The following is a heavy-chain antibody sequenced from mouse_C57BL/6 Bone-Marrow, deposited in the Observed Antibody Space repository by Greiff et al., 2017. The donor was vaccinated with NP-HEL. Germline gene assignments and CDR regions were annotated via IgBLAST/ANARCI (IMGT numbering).Heavy chain of an antibody. CDR2: IYPGDGDT. CDR1: GYAFSSSW. CDR3: AIYQDFDY. V-gene: IGHV1-82*01. J-gene: IGHJ2*01. Sequence: QVQLQQSGPELVKPGASVKISCKASGYAFSSSWMNWVKQRPGKGLEWIGRIYPGDGDTNYNGKFKGKATLTADKSSSTAYMQLSSLTSEDSAVYFCAIYQDFDYWGQGTTLTVSS.